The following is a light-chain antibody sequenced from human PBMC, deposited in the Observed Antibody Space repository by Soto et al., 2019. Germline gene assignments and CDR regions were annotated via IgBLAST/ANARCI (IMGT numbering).Light chain of an antibody. CDR3: QQYDNSPIT. CDR2: GAS. Sequence: EIVLTQSPGTLSLSPGERATLSCRASQSLSSSYLVWYQQKPGQAPRLLIYGASSRATGIPDRFSGSGSGTDFTLTISRLEPEDFAVYYCQQYDNSPITFGQGTRLEIK. V-gene: IGKV3-20*01. CDR1: QSLSSSY. J-gene: IGKJ5*01.